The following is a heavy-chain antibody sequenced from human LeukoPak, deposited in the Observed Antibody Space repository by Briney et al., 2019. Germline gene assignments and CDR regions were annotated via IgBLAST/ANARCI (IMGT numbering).Heavy chain of an antibody. CDR1: GVTVNYNF. V-gene: IGHV3-53*01. J-gene: IGHJ4*02. D-gene: IGHD3-22*01. CDR3: ARAPRPFDNSDYYFDY. Sequence: GGSLRLSCAASGVTVNYNFMSWVRQAPGKGLEWVSVIYSDSSADYADSVKGQFTISRDDAQNTLYLQMNSLRAGDTAVYYCARAPRPFDNSDYYFDYWGQGSLVTVSS. CDR2: IYSDSSA.